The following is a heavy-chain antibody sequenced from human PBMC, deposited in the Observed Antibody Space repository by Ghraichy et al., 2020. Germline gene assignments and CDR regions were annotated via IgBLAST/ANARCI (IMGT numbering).Heavy chain of an antibody. D-gene: IGHD5-12*01. CDR3: ARHAPGKHLLRLMPIPKFDY. CDR2: IYYSGST. J-gene: IGHJ4*02. V-gene: IGHV4-39*07. Sequence: SETLSLTCTVSGGSISSSSYYWGWIRQPPGKGLEWIGSIYYSGSTYYNPSLKSRVTISVDTSKNQFSLKLSSVTAADTAVYYCARHAPGKHLLRLMPIPKFDYWGQGTLVTVSS. CDR1: GGSISSSSYY.